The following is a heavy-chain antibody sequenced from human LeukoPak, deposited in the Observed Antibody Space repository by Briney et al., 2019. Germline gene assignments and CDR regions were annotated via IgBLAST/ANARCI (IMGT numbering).Heavy chain of an antibody. V-gene: IGHV3-43*02. D-gene: IGHD3-16*02. CDR3: AKDMITFGGVITYFDY. J-gene: IGHJ4*02. Sequence: GGSLRLSCAASGFTFDDYAMHWVRQAPGKGLGWVSLISGDGGSTYYADSVKGRFTISRDNSKNSLYLQMNSLRTEDTALYYCAKDMITFGGVITYFDYWGQGTLVTVSS. CDR2: ISGDGGST. CDR1: GFTFDDYA.